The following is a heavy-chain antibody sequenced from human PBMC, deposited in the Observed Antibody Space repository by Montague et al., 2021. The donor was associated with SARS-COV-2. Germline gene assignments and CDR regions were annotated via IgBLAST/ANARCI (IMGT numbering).Heavy chain of an antibody. J-gene: IGHJ3*02. CDR2: IYNTGRT. Sequence: SETLSLTCTVSGGSVTSGDYYWTWIRQPPGKGLEWIGYIYNTGRTNYNPSLKSRVTISMDTSKNQFSLKVDSVSAADTAVYYCATEMPAYDVFDIWGQGTRVTV. D-gene: IGHD2-2*01. CDR1: GGSVTSGDYY. V-gene: IGHV4-61*08. CDR3: ATEMPAYDVFDI.